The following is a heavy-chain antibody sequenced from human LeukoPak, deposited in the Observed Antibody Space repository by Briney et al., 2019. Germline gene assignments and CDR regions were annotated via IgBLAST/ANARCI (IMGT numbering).Heavy chain of an antibody. D-gene: IGHD6-13*01. CDR3: ARHAQVGVAAAGFDY. J-gene: IGHJ4*02. Sequence: SETLSLTCAVYGGSFSGYYWSWIRQPPGKGLEWIGEINHSGSTNYNPSLKSRVTISVDTSKNQFSLKLSSVTAADTAVYYCARHAQVGVAAAGFDYWGQGTLVTVSS. V-gene: IGHV4-34*01. CDR2: INHSGST. CDR1: GGSFSGYY.